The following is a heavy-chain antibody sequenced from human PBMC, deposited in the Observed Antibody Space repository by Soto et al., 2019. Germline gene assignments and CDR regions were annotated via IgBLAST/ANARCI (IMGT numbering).Heavy chain of an antibody. CDR3: ARDLGVEQLRPEYYYYGMDV. J-gene: IGHJ6*02. Sequence: EVQLVESGGGLVQPGGSLRLSCAASGFTFSSYSMNWVRQAPGKGLEWVSYISSSSSTIYYADSVKGRFTISRDNAKNSLYLQMNSLRAEDTAVYYCARDLGVEQLRPEYYYYGMDVWGQGTTVTVSS. CDR1: GFTFSSYS. D-gene: IGHD5-12*01. CDR2: ISSSSSTI. V-gene: IGHV3-48*01.